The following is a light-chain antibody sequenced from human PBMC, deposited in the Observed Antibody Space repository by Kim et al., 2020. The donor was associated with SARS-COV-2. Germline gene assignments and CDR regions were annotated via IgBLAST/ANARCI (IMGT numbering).Light chain of an antibody. Sequence: GQRVTISCSGSSANNAGNSVNWYQQVPGSAPKVLIYATDQRPSGVPDRISGSKSGTSASLAISGLLSDDEGDYYCAAWDDSLKMHVFGPGTKVTVL. CDR1: SANNAGNS. J-gene: IGLJ1*01. CDR2: ATD. V-gene: IGLV1-44*01. CDR3: AAWDDSLKMHV.